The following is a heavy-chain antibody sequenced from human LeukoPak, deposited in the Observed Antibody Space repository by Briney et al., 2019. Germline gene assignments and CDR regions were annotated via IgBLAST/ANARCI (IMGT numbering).Heavy chain of an antibody. J-gene: IGHJ4*02. CDR3: ARSLLAAAGTRFDY. Sequence: ASVKVSCKASGYSFTSYYMHWVRQAPGQRLEWMGIINASGGSTSYAQKVQGRVTMTRDMSTSTVYMELSSLRSEDTAVYYCARSLLAAAGTRFDYWGQRTLVTVSS. CDR2: INASGGST. D-gene: IGHD6-13*01. CDR1: GYSFTSYY. V-gene: IGHV1-46*01.